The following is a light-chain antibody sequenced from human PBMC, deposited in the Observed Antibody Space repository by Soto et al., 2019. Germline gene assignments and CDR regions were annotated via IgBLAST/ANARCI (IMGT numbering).Light chain of an antibody. CDR1: QAISTW. CDR2: AAS. CDR3: QQANSFPRT. J-gene: IGKJ1*01. V-gene: IGKV1D-12*01. Sequence: DIPMTQSPSSVSASVGDRVTITYRASQAISTWLAWYQQKPGKDPKLLIYAASDLQTGVPARFSSSGSGTDFTLTISSLQPEDFSTYYCQQANSFPRTFGQGTKVEIK.